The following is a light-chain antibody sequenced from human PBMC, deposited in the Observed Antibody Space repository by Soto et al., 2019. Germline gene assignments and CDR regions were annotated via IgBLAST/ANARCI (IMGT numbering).Light chain of an antibody. CDR1: SSNIGAGYD. Sequence: QSVLTQPPSVSGAPGQRVTISCTGSSSNIGAGYDVHWYQQLPGTAPKLLIYGNSNRPSEVPARFSGSKSGTSASLAITGLQAEDEADYYCQSYDSSLSVVVFGGGTKLTVL. CDR3: QSYDSSLSVVV. V-gene: IGLV1-40*01. CDR2: GNS. J-gene: IGLJ2*01.